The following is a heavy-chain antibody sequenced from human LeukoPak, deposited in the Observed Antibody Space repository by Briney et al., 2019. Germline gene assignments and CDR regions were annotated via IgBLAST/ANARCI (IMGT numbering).Heavy chain of an antibody. CDR2: ISYDGSNK. Sequence: PGGSLRLSCAASGFTFSSYAMHWVRQAPGKGLEWVAVISYDGSNKYYADSVKGRFTISRDNSKNTLYLQMNSLRAEDTAVYYCAKDLIRIGVGAIQDPFDYWGQGTLVTVSS. D-gene: IGHD1-26*01. CDR1: GFTFSSYA. V-gene: IGHV3-30-3*01. CDR3: AKDLIRIGVGAIQDPFDY. J-gene: IGHJ4*02.